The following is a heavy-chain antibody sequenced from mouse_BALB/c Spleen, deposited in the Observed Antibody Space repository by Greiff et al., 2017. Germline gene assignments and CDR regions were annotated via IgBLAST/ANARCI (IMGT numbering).Heavy chain of an antibody. CDR2: IWGDGST. V-gene: IGHV2-6-7*01. J-gene: IGHJ4*01. Sequence: VQRVESGPGLVAPSQSLSITCTVSGFSLTGYGVNWVRQPPGKGLEWLGMIWGDGSTDYNSALKSRLSISKDNSKSQVFLKMNSLQTDDTARYYCARAYGYPYYYAMDYWGQGTSVTVSS. CDR3: ARAYGYPYYYAMDY. D-gene: IGHD2-2*01. CDR1: GFSLTGYG.